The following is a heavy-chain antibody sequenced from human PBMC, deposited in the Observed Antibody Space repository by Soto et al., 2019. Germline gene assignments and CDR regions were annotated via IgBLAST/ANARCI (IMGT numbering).Heavy chain of an antibody. CDR1: GYTFTSYD. CDR2: MNPNSGNT. J-gene: IGHJ5*02. V-gene: IGHV1-8*01. CDR3: ARRITMVRGVSPWFDP. D-gene: IGHD3-10*01. Sequence: ASVKVSCKASGYTFTSYDINWVRQATGQGLEWMGWMNPNSGNTGYAQKFQGRVTMTRDTSISTAYMELSSLRSEDTAVYYCARRITMVRGVSPWFDPWGQGTLVTVSS.